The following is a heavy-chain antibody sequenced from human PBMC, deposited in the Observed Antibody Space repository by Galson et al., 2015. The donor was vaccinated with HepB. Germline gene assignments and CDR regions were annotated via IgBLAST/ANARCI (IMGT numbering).Heavy chain of an antibody. Sequence: SVKVSCKASGGTFSSYAISWVRQAPGQGLEWMGGIIPIFGTANYAQKFQGRVTITADESTSTAYMELSSLRSEDTAVYYCAGPEHSSPAVAVDCWGQGTLVTVSS. CDR2: IIPIFGTA. V-gene: IGHV1-69*13. CDR3: AGPEHSSPAVAVDC. J-gene: IGHJ4*02. CDR1: GGTFSSYA. D-gene: IGHD6-13*01.